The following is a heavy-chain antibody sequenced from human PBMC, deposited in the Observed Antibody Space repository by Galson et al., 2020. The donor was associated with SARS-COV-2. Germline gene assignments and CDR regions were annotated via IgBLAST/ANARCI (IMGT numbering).Heavy chain of an antibody. CDR2: ISYDGSNK. CDR1: GFTFSSYA. Sequence: GGSLRLSCAASGFTFSSYAMHWVRQAPGKGLEWVAVISYDGSNKYYADSVKGRFTISRDNSKNTLYLQMNSLRAEDTAVYYCAGDSSSSGYYYGMDVWGQGTTVTVSS. CDR3: AGDSSSSGYYYGMDV. D-gene: IGHD6-6*01. J-gene: IGHJ6*02. V-gene: IGHV3-30*04.